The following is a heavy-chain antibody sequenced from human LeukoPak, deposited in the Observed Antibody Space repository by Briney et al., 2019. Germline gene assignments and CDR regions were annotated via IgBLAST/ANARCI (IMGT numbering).Heavy chain of an antibody. V-gene: IGHV3-23*01. CDR3: AKTNGYYSD. D-gene: IGHD3-22*01. CDR2: ISGSGGTT. J-gene: IGHJ4*02. CDR1: GFTFSSYG. Sequence: GGSLRLSCAASGFTFSSYGMNWVRQAPGKGLELVSGISGSGGTTYYADSVKGRFTISRDNSKNSLSLQVSSLRAEDTAVYYCAKTNGYYSDWGQGTLVTVSS.